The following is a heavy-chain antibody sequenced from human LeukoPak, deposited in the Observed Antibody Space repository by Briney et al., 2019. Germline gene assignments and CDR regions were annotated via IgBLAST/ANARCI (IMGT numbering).Heavy chain of an antibody. CDR2: INEDGSGT. Sequence: GGSLRLSCAVSGFTLNSNWIHWVRQAPGQGLVWVSRINEDGSGTSYADSVKGRFTISKDDAKNTVYLQMNSLRAEDTAVYYCATVFEHWGQGTLVTVSS. CDR3: ATVFEH. J-gene: IGHJ4*02. CDR1: GFTLNSNW. V-gene: IGHV3-74*01.